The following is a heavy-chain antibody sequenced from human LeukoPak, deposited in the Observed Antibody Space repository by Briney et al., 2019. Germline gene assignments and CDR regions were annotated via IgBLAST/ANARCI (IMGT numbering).Heavy chain of an antibody. CDR1: GFSLSSYW. V-gene: IGHV3-7*01. CDR2: IKEDGRQK. Sequence: GGSLRLSCAASGFSLSSYWMSWVRPAPGKGREWVANIKEDGRQKYYMDSVKGRFTISTDNAKNSLYLQMNSPRAADTAVYYCARDWSGLYGSGGAVDYWGQGTLVTVSS. CDR3: ARDWSGLYGSGGAVDY. J-gene: IGHJ4*02. D-gene: IGHD3-10*01.